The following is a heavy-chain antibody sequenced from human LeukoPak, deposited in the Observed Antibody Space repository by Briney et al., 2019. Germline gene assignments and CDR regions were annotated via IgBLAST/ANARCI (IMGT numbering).Heavy chain of an antibody. J-gene: IGHJ4*02. Sequence: GGSLRLSCVASGFTFSSYSMNWVRQAPGKGLEWVSYIRSSSSTIYYADSVKGRFTISRDNAKNSLYLRMNSLRDEDTAVYFCARGYSYDYWGQGTLVTVSS. CDR3: ARGYSYDY. CDR2: IRSSSSTI. D-gene: IGHD5-18*01. CDR1: GFTFSSYS. V-gene: IGHV3-48*02.